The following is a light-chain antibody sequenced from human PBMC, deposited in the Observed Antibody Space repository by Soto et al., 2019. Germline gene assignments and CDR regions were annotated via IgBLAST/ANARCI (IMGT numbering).Light chain of an antibody. Sequence: EIVLTQSPGTLSLSPGERATLSCRASQSVSSSYLAWYQQKPGQAPRLLIYAASSRATGIPDRFSGSGSGTDFTLTISRLEPEDFAVYYCQQYGGSPPYTFGQWTKLEIK. CDR3: QQYGGSPPYT. CDR2: AAS. CDR1: QSVSSSY. J-gene: IGKJ2*01. V-gene: IGKV3-20*01.